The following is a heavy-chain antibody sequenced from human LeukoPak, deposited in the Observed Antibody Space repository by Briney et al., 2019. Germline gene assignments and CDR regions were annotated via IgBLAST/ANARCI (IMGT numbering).Heavy chain of an antibody. CDR2: ISGSGGST. CDR3: ARGTALHSLYYGMDV. V-gene: IGHV3-23*01. Sequence: GGSLRLSCAASGFTFSNFWMNWVRQAPGKGLEWVSAISGSGGSTYYADSVKGRFTISRDNSKNTLYLQMNSLRAEDTAVYYCARGTALHSLYYGMDVWGQGTTVTVSS. D-gene: IGHD2/OR15-2a*01. J-gene: IGHJ6*02. CDR1: GFTFSNFW.